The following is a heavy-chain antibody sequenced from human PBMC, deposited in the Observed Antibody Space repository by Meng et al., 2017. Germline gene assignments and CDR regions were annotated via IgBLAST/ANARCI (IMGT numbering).Heavy chain of an antibody. J-gene: IGHJ4*02. V-gene: IGHV4-61*01. CDR1: GDSVTVGSHY. Sequence: VRLQESGPGLVTPSETLSLTCTVSGDSVTVGSHYWSWIRQPPGKGLEWIGYIDYGGSTSYNPSLRSRVTISVDTSNNQFSLKLSSVTAADTAVFYCARTRGDYYFDYWGQGTLVTVSS. CDR3: ARTRGDYYFDY. D-gene: IGHD3-16*01. CDR2: IDYGGST.